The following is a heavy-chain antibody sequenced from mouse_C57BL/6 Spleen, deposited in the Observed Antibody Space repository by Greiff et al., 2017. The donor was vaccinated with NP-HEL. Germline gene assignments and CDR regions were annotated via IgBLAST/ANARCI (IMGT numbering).Heavy chain of an antibody. CDR1: GYTFTDYE. CDR3: TRRDYGSLYWYFDV. V-gene: IGHV1-15*01. J-gene: IGHJ1*03. Sequence: VQLVESGAELVRPGASVTLSCKASGYTFTDYEMHWVKQTPVHGLEWIGAIDPETGGTAYNQKFKGKAILTADKSSSTAYMELRSLTSEDSAVYYCTRRDYGSLYWYFDVWGTGTTVTVSS. CDR2: IDPETGGT. D-gene: IGHD1-1*01.